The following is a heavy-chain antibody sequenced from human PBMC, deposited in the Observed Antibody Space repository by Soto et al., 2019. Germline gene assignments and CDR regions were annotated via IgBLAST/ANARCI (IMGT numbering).Heavy chain of an antibody. Sequence: QVQLVQSGAEVKKPGASVKVSCKASGYTFTSYAMHWVRQAPGQRLEWMGWINAGNGNTKYSQKFQGRVTITRDTSASTAYRELSSLRSEDTAVYYCARVWGISVAEVWGQGTLVTVSS. CDR2: INAGNGNT. V-gene: IGHV1-3*01. CDR3: ARVWGISVAEV. CDR1: GYTFTSYA. D-gene: IGHD6-19*01. J-gene: IGHJ4*02.